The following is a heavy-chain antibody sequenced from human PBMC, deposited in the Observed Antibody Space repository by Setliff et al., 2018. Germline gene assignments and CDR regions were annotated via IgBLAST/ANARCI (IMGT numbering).Heavy chain of an antibody. V-gene: IGHV1-46*01. D-gene: IGHD6-25*01. CDR2: VNPGGLTS. CDR3: ARAGLAAAGRKGVFDH. Sequence: EASVKVSCKTSGYSFTSHYMHWVRQAPGQGLEWMGIVNPGGLTSSTTQKSEGRVTMTRDTSTSTVYMELNSLPSDDTAVYYCARAGLAAAGRKGVFDHWGQGTLVTVSS. CDR1: GYSFTSHY. J-gene: IGHJ4*02.